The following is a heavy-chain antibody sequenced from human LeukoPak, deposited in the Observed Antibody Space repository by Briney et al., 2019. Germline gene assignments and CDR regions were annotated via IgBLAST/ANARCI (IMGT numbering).Heavy chain of an antibody. CDR3: ARVIQRATAMITFGGVIALDY. CDR2: ISYDGSNK. D-gene: IGHD3-16*02. V-gene: IGHV3-30*04. CDR1: GFTFSSYA. J-gene: IGHJ4*02. Sequence: GGSLRLSCAASGFTFSSYAMHWVRQAPGKGLEGVAVISYDGSNKYYADSVKGRFTISRDNSKNTLYLQMNSLRAEDTAVYYCARVIQRATAMITFGGVIALDYWGQGTLVTVSS.